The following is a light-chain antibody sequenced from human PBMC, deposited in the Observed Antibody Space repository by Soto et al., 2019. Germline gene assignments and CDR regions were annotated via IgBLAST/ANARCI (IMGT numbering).Light chain of an antibody. CDR3: QQYGSSQT. Sequence: EIVMTQSPATLSVSPGERATLPCRASQSVSSNLAWYQQKPGQAPRLLIYGASTRATGIPARFSGSGSGTDFTLTISRLEPEDFAVYYCQQYGSSQTFGQGTKVDIK. J-gene: IGKJ1*01. CDR1: QSVSSN. V-gene: IGKV3-15*01. CDR2: GAS.